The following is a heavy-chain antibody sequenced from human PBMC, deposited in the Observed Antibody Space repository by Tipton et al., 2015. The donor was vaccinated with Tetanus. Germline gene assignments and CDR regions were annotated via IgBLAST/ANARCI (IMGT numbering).Heavy chain of an antibody. D-gene: IGHD2-2*02. V-gene: IGHV4-39*01. J-gene: IGHJ5*02. CDR3: ARRPGYMSFWIDP. CDR2: IYYSGST. Sequence: TLSLTCTVSGGSISSSSYYWGWIRQPPGKGLEWIGSIYYSGSTYYNPSLKSRVTISVDTSKNQFSLKLSSVTAADTAVYYCARRPGYMSFWIDPWGQGTLVTVSS. CDR1: GGSISSSSYY.